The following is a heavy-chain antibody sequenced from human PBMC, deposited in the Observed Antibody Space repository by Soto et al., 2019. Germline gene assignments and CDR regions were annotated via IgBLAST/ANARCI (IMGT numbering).Heavy chain of an antibody. J-gene: IGHJ5*02. Sequence: EASVKVSCKASGYTFTSYGISWVRQAPGQGLEWMGWIGAYNGNTNYAQKLQGRVTMTTDTSTSTAYMELRSLRSDDTAVYYCARGAMSSGWRSVSGESWFDPWGQGTLVTVSS. CDR1: GYTFTSYG. V-gene: IGHV1-18*01. D-gene: IGHD6-19*01. CDR2: IGAYNGNT. CDR3: ARGAMSSGWRSVSGESWFDP.